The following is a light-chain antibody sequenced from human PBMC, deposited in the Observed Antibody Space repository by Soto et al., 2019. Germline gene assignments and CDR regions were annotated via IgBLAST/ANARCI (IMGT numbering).Light chain of an antibody. CDR2: QVS. Sequence: DLVLTQTPLSSPVTLGQPASISCRSSQSLVHSDGNTYLSWVQQRPGQPPRLLIYQVSNRFSGVPDRVRGRGAAPHFTLKSSRVDAEDVGMYYCMQFAGFPRTFRQGTRVEI. V-gene: IGKV2-24*01. CDR1: QSLVHSDGNTY. CDR3: MQFAGFPRT. J-gene: IGKJ1*01.